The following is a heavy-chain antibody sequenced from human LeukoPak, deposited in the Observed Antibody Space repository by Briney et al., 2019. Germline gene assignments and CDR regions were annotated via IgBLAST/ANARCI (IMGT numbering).Heavy chain of an antibody. CDR1: GYIFTTYY. CDR2: INPSSGRT. CDR3: ARVEWEMLGGGLDY. V-gene: IGHV1-46*01. J-gene: IGHJ4*02. D-gene: IGHD1-26*01. Sequence: ASVKVSCKPSGYIFTTYYIHWVRQAPGQGLEWMGMINPSSGRTRSAQKFQGRVTMTRDTSTSTVYMQLSSLTSEDTAVYYCARVEWEMLGGGLDYWGQGTLVTVSS.